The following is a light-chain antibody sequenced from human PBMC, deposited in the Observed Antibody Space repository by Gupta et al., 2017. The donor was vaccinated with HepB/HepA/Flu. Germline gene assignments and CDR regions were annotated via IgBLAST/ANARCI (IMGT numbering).Light chain of an antibody. CDR3: AARDDSLNGHVV. CDR1: TSNIGSNS. J-gene: IGLJ2*01. V-gene: IGLV1-44*01. Sequence: QSVLTQPPSASGTPGPRVTISCSGRTSNIGSNSVNWYQQLPGMAPKLLIYTNNQRPSGVPDRFSGSKSGTSASLAISGLQSEDEADYYCAARDDSLNGHVVFGGGTKLTVL. CDR2: TNN.